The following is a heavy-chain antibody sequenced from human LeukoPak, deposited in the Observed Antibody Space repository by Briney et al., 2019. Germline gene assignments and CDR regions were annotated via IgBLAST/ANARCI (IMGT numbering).Heavy chain of an antibody. CDR2: ISSSGSTI. J-gene: IGHJ4*02. CDR3: ATGYCSSTSCFR. Sequence: GGSLRLSCAASGFTFSSYEMNWVRQAPGKGLEWVSYISSSGSTIYYADSVKGRFTISRDNAKNSLYLQMNSLRAEDTAVYYCATGYCSSTSCFRWGQGTLVTASS. D-gene: IGHD2-2*01. V-gene: IGHV3-48*03. CDR1: GFTFSSYE.